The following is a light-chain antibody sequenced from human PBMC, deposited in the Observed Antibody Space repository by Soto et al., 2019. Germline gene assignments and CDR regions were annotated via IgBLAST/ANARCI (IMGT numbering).Light chain of an antibody. CDR2: GAS. CDR1: ESVSAGY. CDR3: HQYGRSPFT. Sequence: EIVLTQSPGTLSLSSGERATLSCRASESVSAGYLAWYQQKPGQAPRLFIYGASSRATGIPDRFSGSGSGADFTLTISRLEPEDFAVYYCHQYGRSPFTFGPGTKVDIK. J-gene: IGKJ3*01. V-gene: IGKV3-20*01.